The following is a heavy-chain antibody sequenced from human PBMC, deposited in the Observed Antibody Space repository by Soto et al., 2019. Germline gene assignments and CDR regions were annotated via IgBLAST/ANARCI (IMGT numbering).Heavy chain of an antibody. J-gene: IGHJ6*02. V-gene: IGHV4-34*01. Sequence: SETLSLTCAVYGGSFIGYYWSWIRQPPGKGLEWIGEINHSGSTNYNPSLKSRVTISVDTSKNQFSLKLSSVTAADTAVYYCARVDYGDDYYYYYYGMDVWGQGTTVTVSS. CDR1: GGSFIGYY. CDR3: ARVDYGDDYYYYYYGMDV. CDR2: INHSGST. D-gene: IGHD4-17*01.